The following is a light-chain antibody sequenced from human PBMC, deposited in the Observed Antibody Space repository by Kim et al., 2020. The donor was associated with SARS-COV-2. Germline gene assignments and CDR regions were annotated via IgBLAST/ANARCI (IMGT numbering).Light chain of an antibody. J-gene: IGLJ2*01. CDR2: DVS. CDR3: SSYTTSTTLI. V-gene: IGLV2-14*03. CDR1: SSDVASYNN. Sequence: GQSITISCTGTSSDVASYNNVSWYQQHPGKAPKLMIYDVSNRPSGVSNRFSGSKSGKTASLTISGLQPEDEADYYCSSYTTSTTLIFGGGTQLTVL.